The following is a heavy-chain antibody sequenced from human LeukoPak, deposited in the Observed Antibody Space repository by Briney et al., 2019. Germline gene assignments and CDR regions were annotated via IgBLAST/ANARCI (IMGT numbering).Heavy chain of an antibody. CDR1: GFTFTSYA. CDR2: ISVSGGST. Sequence: GSLRLSCAASGFTFTSYAMSCVREAPGKGLEWVLGISVSGGSTYFADSLKGGFTVPKDSSKNTSYLQLNSLRAEDTAGYYCAEGRLKTSPDGFDIWGQGTMVTVSS. V-gene: IGHV3-23*01. J-gene: IGHJ3*02. CDR3: AEGRLKTSPDGFDI.